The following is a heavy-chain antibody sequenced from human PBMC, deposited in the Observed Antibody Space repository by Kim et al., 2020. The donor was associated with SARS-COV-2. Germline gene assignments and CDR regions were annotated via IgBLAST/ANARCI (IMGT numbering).Heavy chain of an antibody. CDR3: ARDRRGGVVGATVGWFDP. Sequence: SETLSLTCTVSGGSISSGSYYWSWIRQPAGKGLERIGRIYTSGSTNYNPSLKSRVTISVDTSKNQFSLKLSSVTAADTAVYYCARDRRGGVVGATVGWFDPWGQGTLVTVSS. J-gene: IGHJ5*02. D-gene: IGHD1-26*01. CDR2: IYTSGST. CDR1: GGSISSGSYY. V-gene: IGHV4-61*02.